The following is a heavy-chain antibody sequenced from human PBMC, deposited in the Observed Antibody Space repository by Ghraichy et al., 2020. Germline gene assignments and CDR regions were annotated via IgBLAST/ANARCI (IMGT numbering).Heavy chain of an antibody. CDR1: GLTFSNYA. D-gene: IGHD4-11*01. Sequence: GGSLRLSCAASGLTFSNYAMSWVRRAPGKGLEWVSTISASGHSSYYMGSEEGRFSISRDNSKNTLYLQMYSLRAEDAAVYYCARGPEPPKYNNYQSSYFMDVWERGPRSPSP. V-gene: IGHV3-23*01. J-gene: IGHJ6*03. CDR3: ARGPEPPKYNNYQSSYFMDV. CDR2: ISASGHSS.